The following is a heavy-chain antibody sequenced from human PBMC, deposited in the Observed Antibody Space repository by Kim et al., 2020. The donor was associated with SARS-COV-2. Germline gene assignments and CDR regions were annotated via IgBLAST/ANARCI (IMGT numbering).Heavy chain of an antibody. V-gene: IGHV4-31*03. J-gene: IGHJ4*02. Sequence: SETLSLTCTVSGGSISSGGYYWSWIRQHPGKGLEWIGYIYYSGSTYYNPSLKSRVTISVDTSKNQFSLKLSSVTAADTAVYYCARGGSAPGHFDYWGQGTLVTVSS. CDR3: ARGGSAPGHFDY. D-gene: IGHD3-10*01. CDR1: GGSISSGGYY. CDR2: IYYSGST.